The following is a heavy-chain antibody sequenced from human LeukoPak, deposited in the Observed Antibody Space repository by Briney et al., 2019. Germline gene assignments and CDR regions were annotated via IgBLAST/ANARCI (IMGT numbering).Heavy chain of an antibody. CDR1: GFTFSSYA. Sequence: GGSLRLSCAASGFTFSSYAMHWVRQAPGKGLEYVSAISSNGGSTYYANSVKGRFTISRDNSKNTLYLQMGSLRAEDMAVYYCARGPPRGYYDSSGYRTINEVDYWGQGTLVTVSS. CDR3: ARGPPRGYYDSSGYRTINEVDY. V-gene: IGHV3-64*01. D-gene: IGHD3-22*01. CDR2: ISSNGGST. J-gene: IGHJ4*02.